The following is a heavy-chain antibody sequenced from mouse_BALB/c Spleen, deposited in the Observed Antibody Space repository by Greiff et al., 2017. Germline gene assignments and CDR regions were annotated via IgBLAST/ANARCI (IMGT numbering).Heavy chain of an antibody. CDR3: AYYYGSSYAY. J-gene: IGHJ3*01. V-gene: IGHV2-9*02. CDR1: GFSLTSYG. Sequence: QVQLKQSGPGLVAPSQSLSITCTVSGFSLTSYGVHWVRQPPGKGLEWLGVIWAGGSTNYNSALMSRLSISKDNSKSQVFLKMNSLQTDDTAMYYCAYYYGSSYAYWGQGTLVTVSA. CDR2: IWAGGST. D-gene: IGHD1-1*01.